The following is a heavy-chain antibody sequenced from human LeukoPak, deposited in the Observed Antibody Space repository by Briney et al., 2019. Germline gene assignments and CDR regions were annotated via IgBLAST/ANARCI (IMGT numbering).Heavy chain of an antibody. J-gene: IGHJ4*02. CDR3: ARDGTWGRYYYDSTGYDYYFDY. Sequence: VSVKVSCKASGYTFTSYGISWVRQAPGQGLEWMGWISPYSGNTNYAQKLQGRVTMTTDTSTSTAYMELRSLRSDDTAVYYCARDGTWGRYYYDSTGYDYYFDYWGQGTLVTVSS. CDR1: GYTFTSYG. V-gene: IGHV1-18*01. CDR2: ISPYSGNT. D-gene: IGHD3-22*01.